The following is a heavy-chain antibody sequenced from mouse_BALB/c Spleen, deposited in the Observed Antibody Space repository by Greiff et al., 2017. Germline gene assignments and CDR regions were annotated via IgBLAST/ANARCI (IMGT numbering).Heavy chain of an antibody. J-gene: IGHJ4*01. CDR2: ISSGGST. D-gene: IGHD3-2*02. CDR3: ARQAISYAMDY. V-gene: IGHV5-6-5*01. Sequence: EVHLVESGGGLVKPGGSLKLSCAASGFTFSSYAMSWVRQTPEKRLEWVASISSGGSTYYPDSVKGRFTISRDNARNILYLQMSSLRSEDTAMYYCARQAISYAMDYWGQGTSVTVSS. CDR1: GFTFSSYA.